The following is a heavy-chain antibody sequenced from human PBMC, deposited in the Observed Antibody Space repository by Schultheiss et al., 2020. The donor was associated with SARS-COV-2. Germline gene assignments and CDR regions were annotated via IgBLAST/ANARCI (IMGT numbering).Heavy chain of an antibody. Sequence: GGSLRLSCAASGFHFSSYAMHWVRQAPGKGLEWVANIKPDGSDQYYVDSLRGRFTISRDNAKNSLYLQMNSLRAEDTAVYYCARASRRSGSWYYFDYWGQGTLVTVSS. CDR3: ARASRRSGSWYYFDY. D-gene: IGHD1-26*01. J-gene: IGHJ4*02. CDR1: GFHFSSYA. V-gene: IGHV3-7*03. CDR2: IKPDGSDQ.